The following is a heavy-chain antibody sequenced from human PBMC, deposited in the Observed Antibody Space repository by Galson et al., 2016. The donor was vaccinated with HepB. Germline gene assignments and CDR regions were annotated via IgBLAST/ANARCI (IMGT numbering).Heavy chain of an antibody. D-gene: IGHD1-26*01. J-gene: IGHJ4*02. CDR3: ARRDIMGEPDY. V-gene: IGHV5-51*01. CDR1: GYSFTSTW. CDR2: IYPGNSDT. Sequence: QSGAEVKKPGESLKISCQASGYSFTSTWIGWVRQMPGKGLEWMGIIYPGNSDTAYNPSFRGQVTFSADKSINTAYLHWGSLTASDSAVYYCARRDIMGEPDYWGKGTLVTVSS.